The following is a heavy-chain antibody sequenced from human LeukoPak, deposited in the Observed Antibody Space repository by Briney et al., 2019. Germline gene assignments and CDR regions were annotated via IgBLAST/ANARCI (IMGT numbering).Heavy chain of an antibody. V-gene: IGHV4-39*07. D-gene: IGHD3-22*01. CDR3: ARGRPGTMIVVVTQYYFDY. CDR2: INHSGST. CDR1: GGSISSGSYY. J-gene: IGHJ4*02. Sequence: SETLSLTCTVSGGSISSGSYYWSWIRQPPGKGLEWIGEINHSGSTNYNPSLKSRVTISVDTSKNQFSLKLSSVTAADTAVYYCARGRPGTMIVVVTQYYFDYWGQGTLVTVSS.